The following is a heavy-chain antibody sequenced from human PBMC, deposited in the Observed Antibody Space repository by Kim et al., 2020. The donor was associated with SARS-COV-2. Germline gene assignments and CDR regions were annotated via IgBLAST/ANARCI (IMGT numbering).Heavy chain of an antibody. V-gene: IGHV1-69*01. Sequence: TANSAQKFQGRVTITADESTSTAYMELSSLRSEDTAVYYCASQNGGAFDYWGQGTLVTVSS. CDR3: ASQNGGAFDY. D-gene: IGHD4-17*01. J-gene: IGHJ4*02. CDR2: TA.